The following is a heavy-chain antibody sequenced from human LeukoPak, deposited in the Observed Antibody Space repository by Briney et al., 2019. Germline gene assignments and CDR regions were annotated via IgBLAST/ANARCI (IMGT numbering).Heavy chain of an antibody. J-gene: IGHJ4*02. CDR3: ARDPPVGATSYYFDY. CDR2: IIPIFGTA. V-gene: IGHV1-69*13. CDR1: GGTFSSYA. D-gene: IGHD1-26*01. Sequence: GAPVKVSCKASGGTFSSYAISWVRQAPGQGLEWMGGIIPIFGTANYAQKFQGRVTITADESTSTAYMELSSLRSEDTAVYYCARDPPVGATSYYFDYWGQGTLVTVSS.